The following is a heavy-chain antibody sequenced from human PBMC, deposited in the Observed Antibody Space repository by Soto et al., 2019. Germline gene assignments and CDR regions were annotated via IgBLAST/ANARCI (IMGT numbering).Heavy chain of an antibody. CDR3: ARGVTLVRGVIHAPYFDY. CDR1: GGSISSGGYY. J-gene: IGHJ4*02. V-gene: IGHV4-31*03. Sequence: QVQLQESGPGLVKPSQTLSLTCTVSGGSISSGGYYWSWIRQHPGKGLEWIGYIYYSGSTYYNPSXKSRVTIAAATXXXQXSLKLSSVTAADTAVYYCARGVTLVRGVIHAPYFDYWGQGALVTVSS. D-gene: IGHD3-10*01. CDR2: IYYSGST.